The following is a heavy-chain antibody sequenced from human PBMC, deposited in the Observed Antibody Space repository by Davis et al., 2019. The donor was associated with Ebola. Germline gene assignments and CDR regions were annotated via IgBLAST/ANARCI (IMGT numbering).Heavy chain of an antibody. CDR3: ARARDGYHSFD. CDR1: GDSISTYY. V-gene: IGHV4-59*01. J-gene: IGHJ4*02. Sequence: SETLSLTCTVSGDSISTYYWSWIRQSSGKGLEWIAYLFYSGSINYNPSLRSRVTISVDTSKNLFPLKLRSLTAADTAVYYCARARDGYHSFDWGQGLLVTVSS. CDR2: LFYSGSI. D-gene: IGHD3-22*01.